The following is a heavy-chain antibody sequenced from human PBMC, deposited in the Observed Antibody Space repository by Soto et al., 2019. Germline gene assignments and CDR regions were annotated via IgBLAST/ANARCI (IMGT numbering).Heavy chain of an antibody. Sequence: GGSLRLSCAASGFTFSNYWMTWVRQAPGKGLERVANIKEDGSEKHYVDSVKGRFTISRDNAKNSLCLQMNSLRVEDTAVYFCSRDVVVGAKALNYWGQGALVTVSS. CDR1: GFTFSNYW. CDR2: IKEDGSEK. J-gene: IGHJ4*02. V-gene: IGHV3-7*01. D-gene: IGHD2-15*01. CDR3: SRDVVVGAKALNY.